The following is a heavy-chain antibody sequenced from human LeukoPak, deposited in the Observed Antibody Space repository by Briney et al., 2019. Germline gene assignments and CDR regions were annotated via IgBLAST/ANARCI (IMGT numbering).Heavy chain of an antibody. J-gene: IGHJ5*02. V-gene: IGHV4-59*12. CDR1: GDSISSYY. CDR2: IYYSGST. D-gene: IGHD3-22*01. CDR3: ARGPYYYDSSGYLDWFDP. Sequence: SETLSLTCTVSGDSISSYYWNWVRQPPGKGLEWIGYIYYSGSTNCNPSLKSRVTISIDTSKNQFSLKLSSVTAADTAVYYCARGPYYYDSSGYLDWFDPWGQGTLVTVSS.